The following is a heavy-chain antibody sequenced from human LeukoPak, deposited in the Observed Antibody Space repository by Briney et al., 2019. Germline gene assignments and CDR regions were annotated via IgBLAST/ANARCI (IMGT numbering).Heavy chain of an antibody. Sequence: ASVKVSCKASGYTFTGYYMHWVRQAPGQGLEWMAWINPNSGGTNYAQKFQGWVTMTRDTSISTAYMELSRLRSDDTAVYYCARARYSGSYYYFDYWGQGTLVTVSS. CDR3: ARARYSGSYYYFDY. J-gene: IGHJ4*02. CDR2: INPNSGGT. D-gene: IGHD1-26*01. V-gene: IGHV1-2*04. CDR1: GYTFTGYY.